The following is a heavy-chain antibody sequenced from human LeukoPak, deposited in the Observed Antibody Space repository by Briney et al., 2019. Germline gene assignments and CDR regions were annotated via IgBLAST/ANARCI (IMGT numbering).Heavy chain of an antibody. CDR3: ARVIDYAGNSDLDY. D-gene: IGHD4-23*01. J-gene: IGHJ4*02. Sequence: GGSLRLSCAASGFTVSSNYMSWVRQAPGKGLEWVSIICSGGSTYYADSVKGRFTISRDNSKNTLYLQMNSLRAEDTAVYYYARVIDYAGNSDLDYWGQGTLVTVSS. CDR2: ICSGGST. V-gene: IGHV3-66*01. CDR1: GFTVSSNY.